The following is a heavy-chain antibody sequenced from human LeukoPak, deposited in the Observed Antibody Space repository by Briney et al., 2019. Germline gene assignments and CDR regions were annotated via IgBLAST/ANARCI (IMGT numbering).Heavy chain of an antibody. D-gene: IGHD6-6*01. J-gene: IGHJ4*02. CDR2: INHSGST. CDR1: GGSFSGYY. CDR3: ARGTAARFFDY. V-gene: IGHV4-34*01. Sequence: SETLSLTCAVYGGSFSGYYWSWIRQPPGKGLEWIGEINHSGSTNYNPSLKSRVTISVDTSKNQFSLKLSSVTAADTAVYYCARGTAARFFDYWGQGTLVTVSS.